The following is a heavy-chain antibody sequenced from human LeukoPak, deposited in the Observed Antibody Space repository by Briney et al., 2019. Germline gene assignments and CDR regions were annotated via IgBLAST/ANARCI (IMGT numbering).Heavy chain of an antibody. D-gene: IGHD2-21*02. CDR1: GGTFSSYA. CDR2: IIPIFGTA. J-gene: IGHJ4*02. Sequence: SVKVSCKASGGTFSSYAISWVRQAPGQGLEWMGGIIPIFGTANYAQKFQGRVTITADKSTSTAYMELSSLRSEDTAVYYCATLRVRGGDLLFDYWGQGTLVTVSS. V-gene: IGHV1-69*06. CDR3: ATLRVRGGDLLFDY.